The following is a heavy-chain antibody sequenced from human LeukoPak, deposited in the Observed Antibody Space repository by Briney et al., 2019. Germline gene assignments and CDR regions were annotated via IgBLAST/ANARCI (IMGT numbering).Heavy chain of an antibody. CDR1: GFTFSSYS. CDR2: ISSSSSTI. V-gene: IGHV3-48*04. CDR3: ARANSGWTKYYFDY. D-gene: IGHD6-19*01. Sequence: GGSLRLSCAASGFTFSSYSMNWVRQAPGKGLEWVSYISSSSSTIYYADSVKGRFTISRDNAKNSLYPQMNSLRAEDTAVYYCARANSGWTKYYFDYWGQEPWSPSPQ. J-gene: IGHJ4*01.